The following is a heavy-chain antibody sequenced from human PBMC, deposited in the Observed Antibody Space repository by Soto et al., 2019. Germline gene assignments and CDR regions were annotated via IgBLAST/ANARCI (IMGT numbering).Heavy chain of an antibody. V-gene: IGHV3-53*01. CDR3: VGWISGSPCA. J-gene: IGHJ3*01. D-gene: IGHD1-26*01. Sequence: GGSLRLSCAASGFTVSNNYMSWVRQAPGKGLEWVSVIYSGGNTYYADSVQGRFTISRDNSKNTLYLQMNSLRAEDTAVYYCVGWISGSPCAWGQGTMVTVSS. CDR2: IYSGGNT. CDR1: GFTVSNNY.